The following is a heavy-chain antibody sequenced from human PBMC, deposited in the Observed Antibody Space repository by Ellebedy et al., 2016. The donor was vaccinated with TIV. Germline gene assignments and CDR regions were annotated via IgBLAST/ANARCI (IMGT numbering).Heavy chain of an antibody. D-gene: IGHD3-22*01. Sequence: GESLKISXKVSGYIFTTYWIEWVRQMPGKGLEWMGIVYPADSDTAYNPSFQGQVTISADESISTAYLQWNSLKASDTAMYYCARVPKSFYDASAFDGDFWGQGTQVTVS. CDR3: ARVPKSFYDASAFDGDF. CDR2: VYPADSDT. J-gene: IGHJ4*02. V-gene: IGHV5-51*01. CDR1: GYIFTTYW.